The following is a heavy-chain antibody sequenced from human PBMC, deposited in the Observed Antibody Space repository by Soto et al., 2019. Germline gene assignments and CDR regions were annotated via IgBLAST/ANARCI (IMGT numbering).Heavy chain of an antibody. D-gene: IGHD1-7*01. CDR1: GGSIRSYY. CDR3: ARGPELIFDY. J-gene: IGHJ4*02. CDR2: IYHSGST. Sequence: QVRLHESGPGLVKPSETLSLTCTVSGGSIRSYYWNWIRQPPGKGLEWIGYIYHSGSTNYNPSLKSRVTISLDKSSSQFSLKLSSVTAADTAVYYCARGPELIFDYWGQGTLVTASS. V-gene: IGHV4-59*01.